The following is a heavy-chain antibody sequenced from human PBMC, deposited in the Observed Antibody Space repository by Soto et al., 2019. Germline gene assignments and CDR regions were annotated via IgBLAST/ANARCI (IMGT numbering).Heavy chain of an antibody. CDR1: GGSISRGGHS. V-gene: IGHV4-30-2*01. CDR2: IYHSGSP. CDR3: ARGHYGSGHYQYYYGMDV. J-gene: IGHJ6*02. D-gene: IGHD3-10*01. Sequence: SETLSLTCAVSGGSISRGGHSWSWIRQRPGQGLESIRYIYHSGSPHYNPTLKSRVTISVHTSKNQFTLNLSSVTAADTAVYYCARGHYGSGHYQYYYGMDVWGQGTTVTVSS.